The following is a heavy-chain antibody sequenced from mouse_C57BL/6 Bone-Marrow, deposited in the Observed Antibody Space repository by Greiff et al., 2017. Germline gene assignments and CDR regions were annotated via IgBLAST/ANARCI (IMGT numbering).Heavy chain of an antibody. Sequence: QVQLQQPGAELVKPGASVKLSCKASGYTFTSYWMHWVKQRPGQGLEWIGMIHPNSGSTNYNEKFKSKATLTVDKSSSTAYMQLSSLTSEDSAVYYCARDYGSYYFDYWGKGTTLTVSS. V-gene: IGHV1-64*01. CDR2: IHPNSGST. CDR1: GYTFTSYW. CDR3: ARDYGSYYFDY. J-gene: IGHJ2*01. D-gene: IGHD1-1*01.